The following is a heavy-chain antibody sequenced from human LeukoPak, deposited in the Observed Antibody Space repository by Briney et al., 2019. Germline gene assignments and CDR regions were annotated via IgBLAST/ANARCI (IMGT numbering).Heavy chain of an antibody. CDR3: ARRSPYSINDVWFDP. V-gene: IGHV5-51*01. CDR2: IYPGDSDT. J-gene: IGHJ5*02. Sequence: GESLKISCKGSGYSFTSYWIGWVRQMPGKGLEWMGIIYPGDSDTRYSPSFQGQVTISADKSISTAYLQWSSLKASDTAMYYCARRSPYSINDVWFDPWGQGTLVTVSS. D-gene: IGHD6-13*01. CDR1: GYSFTSYW.